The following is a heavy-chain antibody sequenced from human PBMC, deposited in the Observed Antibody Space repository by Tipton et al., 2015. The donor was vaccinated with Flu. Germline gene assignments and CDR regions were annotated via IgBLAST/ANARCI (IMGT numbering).Heavy chain of an antibody. Sequence: LRLSCTVSGGSISSYYWSWIRQPAGKGLEWIGRIYTSGSTNYNPSLKSRVTMSVDTSKNQFSLKLSSVTAADTAVYYCARVGRGDYTRWLAFDIWGQGTMVTVSS. V-gene: IGHV4-4*07. CDR1: GGSISSYY. J-gene: IGHJ3*02. D-gene: IGHD4-17*01. CDR3: ARVGRGDYTRWLAFDI. CDR2: IYTSGST.